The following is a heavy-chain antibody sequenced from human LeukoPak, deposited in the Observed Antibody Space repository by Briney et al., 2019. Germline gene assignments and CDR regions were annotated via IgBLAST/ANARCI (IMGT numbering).Heavy chain of an antibody. CDR1: GFTFSSYA. CDR2: ISGSGGST. D-gene: IGHD1-26*01. CDR3: AKGGGYYHTFFDY. V-gene: IGHV3-23*01. Sequence: GGSLRLSCAASGFTFSSYAMSWVRQAPGKGLEWVSAISGSGGSTYYADSVEGRFTISRDNSKNTLYLQMNSLRAEDTAVYYCAKGGGYYHTFFDYWGQGTLVTVSS. J-gene: IGHJ4*02.